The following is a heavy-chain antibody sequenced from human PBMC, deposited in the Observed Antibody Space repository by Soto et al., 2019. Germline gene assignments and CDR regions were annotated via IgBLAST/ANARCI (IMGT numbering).Heavy chain of an antibody. Sequence: SETLSLTCAVYGGSFCNYYWSWIRQPPGKGLEWIGEINQGGSTTYNPSLKSRVTVSLDTSKNQYFLKLNSVTAADTAVYYCAPVRNFDKLFSLWGQGTPVTVSS. J-gene: IGHJ4*02. CDR2: INQGGST. V-gene: IGHV4-34*01. D-gene: IGHD3-9*01. CDR3: APVRNFDKLFSL. CDR1: GGSFCNYY.